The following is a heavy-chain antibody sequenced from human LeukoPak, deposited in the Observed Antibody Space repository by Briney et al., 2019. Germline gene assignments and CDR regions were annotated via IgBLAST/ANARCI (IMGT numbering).Heavy chain of an antibody. Sequence: PGGSLRLSCAASGFIFSSYNMNWVRQAPGKGLEWVSYISSSSTYSYYADSVKGRFTISRDNAKNSLYLQMNSLRAEDTAVYYCARDSSSGWWGYYYYYGMDVWGQGTTVTVSS. CDR2: ISSSSTYS. CDR1: GFIFSSYN. V-gene: IGHV3-21*01. D-gene: IGHD6-19*01. J-gene: IGHJ6*02. CDR3: ARDSSSGWWGYYYYYGMDV.